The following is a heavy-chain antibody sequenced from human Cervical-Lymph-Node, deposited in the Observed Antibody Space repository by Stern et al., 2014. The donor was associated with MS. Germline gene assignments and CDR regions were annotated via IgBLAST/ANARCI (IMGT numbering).Heavy chain of an antibody. V-gene: IGHV3-11*01. CDR1: GFTFSDYY. J-gene: IGHJ4*02. CDR2: ISTSGSST. Sequence: VQLVESGGGLVKPGGSLRLSCAASGFTFSDYYMSWIRQAPGRGLQWVSYISTSGSSTYYADSVKGRFTISRDNAKNSLYLQMNSLRAEDTAVYYCAREPLSNIASRSFDYWGQGTLVTVSS. D-gene: IGHD6-6*01. CDR3: AREPLSNIASRSFDY.